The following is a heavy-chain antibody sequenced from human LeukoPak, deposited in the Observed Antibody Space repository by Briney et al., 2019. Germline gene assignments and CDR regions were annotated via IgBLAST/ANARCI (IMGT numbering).Heavy chain of an antibody. Sequence: GGSLRLSCAASGFTVSSNYMSWVRQAPGKGLEWVSVIYSGISTYYADSVKGRFTISRDNPKNTLYLQMNSLRVEDTAVYYCASWPVGWYGEDSWGQGTLVTVSS. D-gene: IGHD6-19*01. CDR2: IYSGIST. CDR3: ASWPVGWYGEDS. V-gene: IGHV3-53*01. CDR1: GFTVSSNY. J-gene: IGHJ4*02.